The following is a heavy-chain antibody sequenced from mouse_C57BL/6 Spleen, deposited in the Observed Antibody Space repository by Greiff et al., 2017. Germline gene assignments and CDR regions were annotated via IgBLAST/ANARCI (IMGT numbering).Heavy chain of an antibody. CDR1: GFTFSSYA. CDR3: ARGDYDYDVKAFAY. CDR2: ISDGGSYT. J-gene: IGHJ3*01. Sequence: EVKLVESGGGLVKPGGSLKLSCAASGFTFSSYAMSWVRQTPEKRLEWVATISDGGSYTYYPDNVKGRFTISRDNAKNNLYLQMSHLKSEDTAMYYCARGDYDYDVKAFAYWGQGTLVTVSA. V-gene: IGHV5-4*03. D-gene: IGHD2-4*01.